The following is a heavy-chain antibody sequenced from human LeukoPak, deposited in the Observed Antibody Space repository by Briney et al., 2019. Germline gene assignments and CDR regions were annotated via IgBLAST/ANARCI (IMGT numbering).Heavy chain of an antibody. D-gene: IGHD1-26*01. Sequence: ASVKVSCKASGGTFSSYAISWVRQATGQGLEWMGWMNPNSGNTGYAQKFQGRVTMTRNTSISTAYMELSSLRSEDTAVYYCARVWDSGSPSPFDYWGQGTLVTVSS. CDR1: GGTFSSYA. J-gene: IGHJ4*02. CDR3: ARVWDSGSPSPFDY. V-gene: IGHV1-8*02. CDR2: MNPNSGNT.